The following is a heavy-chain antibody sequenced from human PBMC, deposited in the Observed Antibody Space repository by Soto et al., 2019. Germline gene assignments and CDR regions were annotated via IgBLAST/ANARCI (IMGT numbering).Heavy chain of an antibody. V-gene: IGHV3-23*01. J-gene: IGHJ4*02. CDR1: GFTFSNYA. Sequence: PGGSLRLSCAVSGFTFSNYAMTWVRQAPGKGLEWVSAISGSGGSTYYADSVKGRFTISRDNSKNTLYLQMNSLRADDTAVYYCARGDGYDPYSYFDYWGQGILVTVSS. CDR2: ISGSGGST. CDR3: ARGDGYDPYSYFDY. D-gene: IGHD5-12*01.